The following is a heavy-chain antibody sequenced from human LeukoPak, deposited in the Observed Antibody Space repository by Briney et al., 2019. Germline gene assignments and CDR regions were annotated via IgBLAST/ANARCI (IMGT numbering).Heavy chain of an antibody. Sequence: SVKVSCKASGGTFSSYAISWVRQAPGQGLEWMGRIIPILGIANYAQKFQGRVTITADKSTSTAYMELSSLRSEDTAVYYCASSSLRYFDWLPHFDYWGQGTLVTVSS. V-gene: IGHV1-69*04. CDR1: GGTFSSYA. CDR3: ASSSLRYFDWLPHFDY. CDR2: IIPILGIA. J-gene: IGHJ4*02. D-gene: IGHD3-9*01.